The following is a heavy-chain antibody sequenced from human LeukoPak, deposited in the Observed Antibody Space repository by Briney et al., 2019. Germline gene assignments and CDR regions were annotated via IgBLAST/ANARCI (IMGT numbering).Heavy chain of an antibody. J-gene: IGHJ4*02. D-gene: IGHD3-22*01. CDR2: ISAYNGNT. CDR1: GYTFTSYG. V-gene: IGHV1-18*01. Sequence: ASVKVSCKASGYTFTSYGISWVRQAPGQGLEWMGWISAYNGNTSYAQKLQGRVTMTRDTSTSTVYMELSSLRSDDTAVYYCARGSTPSYYYDSSGYFDYWGQGTLVTVSS. CDR3: ARGSTPSYYYDSSGYFDY.